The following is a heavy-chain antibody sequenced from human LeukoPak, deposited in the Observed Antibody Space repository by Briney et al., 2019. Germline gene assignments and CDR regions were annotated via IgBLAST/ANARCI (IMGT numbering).Heavy chain of an antibody. CDR2: INPSGGST. CDR1: GYTFTSYY. D-gene: IGHD6-19*01. CDR3: ARVMGGYSS. J-gene: IGHJ4*02. Sequence: ASVKVSCKASGYTFTSYYMHWVRQAPGQGLEWMGIINPSGGSTSYAQKFQGRVTMTRDTSISTAYMELSRLRSDDTAVYYCARVMGGYSSWGQGTLVTVSS. V-gene: IGHV1-46*01.